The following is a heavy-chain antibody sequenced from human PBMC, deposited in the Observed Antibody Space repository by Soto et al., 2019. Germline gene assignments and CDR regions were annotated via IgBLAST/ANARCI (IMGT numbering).Heavy chain of an antibody. V-gene: IGHV3-33*01. Sequence: GVTLRLSCAASGFTFNNYGMQWVRQAPGKGLEWVAVIWNDGNGYYYANSVKGRFSISRDNSKNTLYLQMSSLRVEDTAVYYCARRQISPPTRGAASARGGMDVWGQGTTVNGSS. J-gene: IGHJ6*02. CDR1: GFTFNNYG. D-gene: IGHD6-13*01. CDR3: ARRQISPPTRGAASARGGMDV. CDR2: IWNDGNGY.